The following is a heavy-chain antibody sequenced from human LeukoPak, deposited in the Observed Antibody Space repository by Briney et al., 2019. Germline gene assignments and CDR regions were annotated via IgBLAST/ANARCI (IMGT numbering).Heavy chain of an antibody. CDR3: ARKLYYYDSGGSAGYAGWFDP. CDR2: ISGDGSIT. D-gene: IGHD3-22*01. V-gene: IGHV3-23*01. J-gene: IGHJ5*02. Sequence: GGSLRLSCAASGFAFSSQAMGWVRQAPGKGLEWVSVISGDGSITYYADSVKGRFTISRGNSKNTLFLQMNSLRAEDTAVYYCARKLYYYDSGGSAGYAGWFDPWGQGTLVTVSS. CDR1: GFAFSSQA.